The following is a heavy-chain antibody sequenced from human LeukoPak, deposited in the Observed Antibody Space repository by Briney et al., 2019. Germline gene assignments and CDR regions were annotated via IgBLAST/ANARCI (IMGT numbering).Heavy chain of an antibody. J-gene: IGHJ4*02. Sequence: SETLSLTCTVSGGSISSYYWTWIRQPPGKGLEWIGFVSYSGSTNYNPSLKSRVTTSVDTSKNQFSLKLSSVTAADTAVYYCATARGSGNYYIDYWGQGTPVTVSS. CDR1: GGSISSYY. CDR3: ATARGSGNYYIDY. D-gene: IGHD3-10*01. CDR2: VSYSGST. V-gene: IGHV4-59*01.